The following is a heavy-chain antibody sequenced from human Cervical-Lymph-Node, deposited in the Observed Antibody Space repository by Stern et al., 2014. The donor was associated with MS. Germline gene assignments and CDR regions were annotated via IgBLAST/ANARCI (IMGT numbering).Heavy chain of an antibody. Sequence: QVQLQESGPGLVKPSETLSLTCTVSGGSFRNNSYFWGWIRQPPGKGLEWIGTVFSSGGTYYNPSLMSRVTISLDTSRNQFSLELTFVTAADTAVYYCARPRRVATPAPFDSWGQGTLVTVSS. D-gene: IGHD2-15*01. J-gene: IGHJ4*02. CDR1: GGSFRNNSYF. CDR2: VFSSGGT. CDR3: ARPRRVATPAPFDS. V-gene: IGHV4-39*01.